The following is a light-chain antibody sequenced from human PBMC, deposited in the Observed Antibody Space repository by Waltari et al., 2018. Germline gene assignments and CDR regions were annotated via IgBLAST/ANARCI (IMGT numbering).Light chain of an antibody. CDR3: AAWDDSLNGHWV. CDR2: RNE. V-gene: IGLV1-44*01. CDR1: ASNIGGNV. J-gene: IGLJ3*02. Sequence: QSVLTQPPSASGAPGQRVTISCSGRASNIGGNVVNWYQQFPGKAPKLVIYRNEQRRSGVPDRFSGSKSGTSASLAISGLQSEDEADYYCAAWDDSLNGHWVFGGGTKVTVL.